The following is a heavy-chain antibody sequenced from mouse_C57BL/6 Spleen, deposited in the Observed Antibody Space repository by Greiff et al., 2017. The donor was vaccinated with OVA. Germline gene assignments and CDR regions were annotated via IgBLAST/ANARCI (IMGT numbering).Heavy chain of an antibody. D-gene: IGHD1-1*02. CDR1: GYAFSSYW. V-gene: IGHV1-80*01. Sequence: VKLQESGAELVKPGASVKISCKASGYAFSSYWMNWVKQRPGKGLEWIGQIYPGDGDTNYNGKFKGKATLTADKSSSTAYMQLSSLTSEDSAVYFCARRFPNGYVDYWGQGTTLTVSS. CDR2: IYPGDGDT. J-gene: IGHJ2*01. CDR3: ARRFPNGYVDY.